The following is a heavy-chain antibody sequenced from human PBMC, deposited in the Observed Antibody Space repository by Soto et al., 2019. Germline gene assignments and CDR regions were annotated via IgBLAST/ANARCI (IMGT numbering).Heavy chain of an antibody. J-gene: IGHJ3*01. CDR3: ARGILGGFDL. CDR2: IQNDGSRT. Sequence: EVQLVESEGGLVQRGGSLRLSCAASGFTFDYYWMHWVRQAPGQGLVWVAHIQNDGSRTTYADSVKGRFTISRDNAKNTMYLQMNSLGAEDTAVYYCARGILGGFDLWGQGTTVTVSS. CDR1: GFTFDYYW. D-gene: IGHD6-13*01. V-gene: IGHV3-74*01.